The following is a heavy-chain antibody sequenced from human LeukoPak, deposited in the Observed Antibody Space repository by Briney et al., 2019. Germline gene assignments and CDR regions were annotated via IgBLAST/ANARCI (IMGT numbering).Heavy chain of an antibody. J-gene: IGHJ4*02. CDR1: GFTFSSYW. Sequence: GGPLRLSCAASGFTFSSYWMSWVRQAPGKGLEWVANVKQDGSEKYYVDSVRGRFTISRDNAKNSLYLQMNSLKAEDTAVYYCARAVVYGDYQIFDYWGQGTLVTVSS. CDR2: VKQDGSEK. V-gene: IGHV3-7*01. CDR3: ARAVVYGDYQIFDY. D-gene: IGHD4-17*01.